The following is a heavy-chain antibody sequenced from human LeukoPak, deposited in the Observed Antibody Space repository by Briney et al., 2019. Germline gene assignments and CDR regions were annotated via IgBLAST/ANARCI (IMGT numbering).Heavy chain of an antibody. CDR3: AREEYYDTSASTNFDY. V-gene: IGHV7-4-1*02. J-gene: IGHJ4*02. Sequence: GASVKVSCKASGYIFTNYAINWVRQAPGQGLEWMGWINTNTGKPTYAQGFTGRFVFSLDTSVSTAYLQISGLKAQDTAFYYRAREEYYDTSASTNFDYWGQGTLVTVSS. CDR1: GYIFTNYA. CDR2: INTNTGKP. D-gene: IGHD3-22*01.